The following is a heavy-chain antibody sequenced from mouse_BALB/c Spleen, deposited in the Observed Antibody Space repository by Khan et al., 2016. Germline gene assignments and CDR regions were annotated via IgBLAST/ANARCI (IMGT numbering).Heavy chain of an antibody. D-gene: IGHD4-1*01. CDR2: INTTTGEP. J-gene: IGHJ3*01. CDR1: GYTFTNYG. V-gene: IGHV9-3*02. Sequence: QIQLVQSGPELKKPGETVKISCKASGYTFTNYGMNWVKQAPGKGLKWMGWINTTTGEPTYAEEFKGRFAFSLETSASTAYLQIHYLKNEDTATYLCAKELGAYWGQGTLVTVSA. CDR3: AKELGAY.